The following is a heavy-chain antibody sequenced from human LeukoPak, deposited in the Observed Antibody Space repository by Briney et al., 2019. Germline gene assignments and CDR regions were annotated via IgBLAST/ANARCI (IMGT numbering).Heavy chain of an antibody. V-gene: IGHV3-21*01. J-gene: IGHJ5*02. CDR3: ARDPTESCTGGVCYNWFDP. CDR1: GFTFSSYS. Sequence: GGSLRLSCAASGFTFSSYSMNWVRQARGKGLERVSSISSSSSYIYYADSVKGRFTISRDNAKNSLYLQMNSLRAEDTAVYYCARDPTESCTGGVCYNWFDPWGQGTLVTVSS. D-gene: IGHD2-8*02. CDR2: ISSSSSYI.